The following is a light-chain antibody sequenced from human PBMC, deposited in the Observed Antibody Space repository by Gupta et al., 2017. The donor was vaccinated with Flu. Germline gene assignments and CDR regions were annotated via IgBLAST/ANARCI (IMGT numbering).Light chain of an antibody. Sequence: EIVLTQSPGTLSLSPGERATLSCRASPTVISTYLAWYQQKPGQAPRPLIYGASNRATDIPDRLAGSGSGTDFTLTISRVEPGDSAIYYCHQYLNSPRFGQGTKVEIK. CDR1: PTVISTY. CDR2: GAS. CDR3: HQYLNSPR. V-gene: IGKV3-20*01. J-gene: IGKJ1*01.